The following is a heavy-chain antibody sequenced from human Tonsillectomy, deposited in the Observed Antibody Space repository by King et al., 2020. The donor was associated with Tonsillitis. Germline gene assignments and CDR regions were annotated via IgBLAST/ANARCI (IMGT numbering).Heavy chain of an antibody. V-gene: IGHV4-4*07. CDR3: ARATVGDSVYFDP. D-gene: IGHD3-3*01. J-gene: IGHJ5*02. Sequence: QLQESGPGLVKSSETLSLTCTVSGGSISNHYWSWLRQPAGKGLEWIGRVHSNGLTNYNPTLRTRVAMSIDTSKNEISLSLHSVTAAAIAVYFCARATVGDSVYFDPWGQGTLVTVSS. CDR1: GGSISNHY. CDR2: VHSNGLT.